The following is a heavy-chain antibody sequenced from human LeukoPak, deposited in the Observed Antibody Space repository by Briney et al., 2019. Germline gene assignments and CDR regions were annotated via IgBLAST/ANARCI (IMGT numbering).Heavy chain of an antibody. J-gene: IGHJ4*02. V-gene: IGHV3-30*02. CDR2: IRYDGSNK. D-gene: IGHD2-21*01. Sequence: GGSLRLSCAASGFTFSSYAMNWVRQAPGKGLEWVAFIRYDGSNKSYANSVKGRFTIPRDNSKNTLYLHMNSLRAEDTAIYYCVRDNYSYRLDVWGQGTLVTVSS. CDR1: GFTFSSYA. CDR3: VRDNYSYRLDV.